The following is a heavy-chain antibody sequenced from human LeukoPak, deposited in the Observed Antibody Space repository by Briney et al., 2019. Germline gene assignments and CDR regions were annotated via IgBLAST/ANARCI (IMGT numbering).Heavy chain of an antibody. CDR1: GFTFSTYA. V-gene: IGHV3-21*01. D-gene: IGHD2/OR15-2a*01. Sequence: GGSLRLSCAASGFTFSTYAMNWVRQAPGKGLEWVSSISITSTHIYYAASVRGRFAISRDNAKNSLNLQMNSLRAEDTALYYCARGDTSLQRNDALDIWGQGTMVSVSS. CDR2: ISITSTHI. CDR3: ARGDTSLQRNDALDI. J-gene: IGHJ3*02.